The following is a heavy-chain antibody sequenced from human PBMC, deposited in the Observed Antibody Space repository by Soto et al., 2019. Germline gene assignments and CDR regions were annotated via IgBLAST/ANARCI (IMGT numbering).Heavy chain of an antibody. CDR2: IYYSGST. V-gene: IGHV4-30-4*01. CDR1: GGSIRSGYYY. J-gene: IGHJ4*02. CDR3: ARWIQLWTTAVFDY. Sequence: SETLSLTCPVSGGSIRSGYYYWSWIRQPPGKGLEWIGYIYYSGSTYYNPSLKSRVTISVDTSKNQFSLKLSSVTAADTAVYYCARWIQLWTTAVFDYWGQGTLVTVSS. D-gene: IGHD5-18*01.